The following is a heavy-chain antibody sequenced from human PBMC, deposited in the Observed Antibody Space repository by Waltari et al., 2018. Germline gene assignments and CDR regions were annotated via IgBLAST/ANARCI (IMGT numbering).Heavy chain of an antibody. J-gene: IGHJ3*02. D-gene: IGHD1-20*01. CDR2: IDPSDSYT. Sequence: EVQLVQSGAEVKKPGDSLRISCKVSGYSFTPNWINWVRQMPGKGLEWMGRIDPSDSYTNYSPSFQGHVTMSVDNSISTAYLQWSSLKASDSAMYHCAAWYNWDAGEDTFDIWGQGTMVTVSS. V-gene: IGHV5-10-1*03. CDR3: AAWYNWDAGEDTFDI. CDR1: GYSFTPNW.